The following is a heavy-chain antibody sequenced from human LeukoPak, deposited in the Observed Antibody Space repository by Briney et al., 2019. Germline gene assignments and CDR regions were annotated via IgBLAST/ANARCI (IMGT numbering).Heavy chain of an antibody. Sequence: SETLSLTCTVSGGSISSTGYYWTWLRQPAGKGLEWIGHIDNSGSTNCNPSLKSRVTISVDTSKNQFSLNLTSVTAADTAAYYCARDCEFCDLLFYMNVWGKGTTVTVSS. CDR1: GGSISSTGYY. CDR3: ARDCEFCDLLFYMNV. CDR2: IDNSGST. D-gene: IGHD3-16*01. J-gene: IGHJ6*03. V-gene: IGHV4-61*09.